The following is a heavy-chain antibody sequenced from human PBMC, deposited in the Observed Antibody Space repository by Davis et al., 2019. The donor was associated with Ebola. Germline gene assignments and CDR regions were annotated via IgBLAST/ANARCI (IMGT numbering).Heavy chain of an antibody. CDR2: IYHSGST. J-gene: IGHJ6*02. V-gene: IGHV4-38-2*01. D-gene: IGHD3-10*01. CDR1: GFTFSDYY. Sequence: GSLRLSCAASGFTFSDYYMRWIRQPPGKGLAWIANIYHSGSTYYTPSLKSRITISVDTSKNQFSLRLTSVTAADTAVYYCARGQTYGSMVYGLDVWGQGTTVTVSS. CDR3: ARGQTYGSMVYGLDV.